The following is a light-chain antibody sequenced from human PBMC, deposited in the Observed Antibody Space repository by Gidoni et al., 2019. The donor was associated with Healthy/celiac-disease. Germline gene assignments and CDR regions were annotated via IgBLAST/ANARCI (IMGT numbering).Light chain of an antibody. Sequence: AIQLTQSPSSLSASVGDRVTITCRASQGISSALAWYQQKPGKAPKLLIYDASSLESGVPSRFSGSGSGTDFTLTISSLRPEDFATYYCQQFNSDPRTFGQGTRVEIK. CDR2: DAS. CDR3: QQFNSDPRT. CDR1: QGISSA. J-gene: IGKJ1*01. V-gene: IGKV1-13*02.